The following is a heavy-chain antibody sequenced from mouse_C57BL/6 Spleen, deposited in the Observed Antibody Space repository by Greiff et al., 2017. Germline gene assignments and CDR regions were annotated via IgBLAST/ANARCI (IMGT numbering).Heavy chain of an antibody. CDR2: IRNKANGYTT. Sequence: EVLLVESGGGLVQPGGSLSLSCAASGFTFTDYYMSWVRQPPGKALEWLGFIRNKANGYTTEYSASVKGRFTISRDNSQSILYLQMNALRAEDSATYYGARYGNYAMDYWGQGTSVTVSS. CDR3: ARYGNYAMDY. V-gene: IGHV7-3*01. CDR1: GFTFTDYY. J-gene: IGHJ4*01.